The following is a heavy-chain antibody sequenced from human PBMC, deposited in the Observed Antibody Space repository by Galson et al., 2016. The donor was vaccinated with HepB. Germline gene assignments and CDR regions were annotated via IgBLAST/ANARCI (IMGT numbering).Heavy chain of an antibody. J-gene: IGHJ4*02. Sequence: SLRLSCAASGLTFSSYAMNWVRQAPGKGLEWVALISKDGTNKYSTDSVKGRFTISRDNSGNTLFLQMNSLRPEDTAVYYCVSSWVEDRGGDCFWMGGFDYWGQGALVTVSS. CDR1: GLTFSSYA. D-gene: IGHD2-21*02. CDR2: ISKDGTNK. CDR3: VSSWVEDRGGDCFWMGGFDY. V-gene: IGHV3-30-3*01.